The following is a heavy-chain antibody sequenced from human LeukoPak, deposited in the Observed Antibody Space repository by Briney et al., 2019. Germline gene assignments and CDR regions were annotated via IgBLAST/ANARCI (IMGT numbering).Heavy chain of an antibody. Sequence: GGSLRLSCAASGFTFSSYSMNWVRQAPGKGLEWVSYISSSSSTIYYADSVKGRFTISRDNSKNTLYLQMNSLRAEDTAVYYCAKALIVVVPAAMDYWGQGTLVTVSS. J-gene: IGHJ4*02. CDR3: AKALIVVVPAAMDY. D-gene: IGHD2-2*01. V-gene: IGHV3-48*01. CDR1: GFTFSSYS. CDR2: ISSSSSTI.